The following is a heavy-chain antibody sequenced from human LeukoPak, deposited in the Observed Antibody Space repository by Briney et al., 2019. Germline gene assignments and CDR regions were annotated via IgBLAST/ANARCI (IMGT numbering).Heavy chain of an antibody. CDR1: GFTFSSYA. CDR3: ARDDEIGDIVVVVAFDY. V-gene: IGHV3-30-3*01. Sequence: GGSLRLSCAASGFTFSSYAMHWVRQAPGKGLEWVAVISYDGSNKYYADSVKGRFTISRDNSKNTLYLQMNSLRAEDTAVYYCARDDEIGDIVVVVAFDYWGQGTLVTVSS. D-gene: IGHD2-15*01. J-gene: IGHJ4*02. CDR2: ISYDGSNK.